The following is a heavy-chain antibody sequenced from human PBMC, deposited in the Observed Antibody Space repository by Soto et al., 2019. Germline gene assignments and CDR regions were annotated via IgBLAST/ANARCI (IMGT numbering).Heavy chain of an antibody. J-gene: IGHJ6*02. V-gene: IGHV3-11*05. CDR2: ITGSSDYT. CDR1: GFTFSDYY. CDR3: AREYYYGMDV. Sequence: QVQLVESGGGLVRPGGSLRLSCAASGFTFSDYYMTWIRQAPGKGLEWVSYITGSSDYTNYADSVKGRFTISIDNVKNSLYLQMNSLRAEDTAVYYCAREYYYGMDVWGQGTTVTVSS.